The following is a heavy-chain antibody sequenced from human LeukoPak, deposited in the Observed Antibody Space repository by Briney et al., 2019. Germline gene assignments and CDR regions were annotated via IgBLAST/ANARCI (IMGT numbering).Heavy chain of an antibody. CDR3: AADDVDTAMVTGSY. CDR1: GYTFTSYD. CDR2: MNPNSGNT. V-gene: IGHV1-8*03. Sequence: ASVKVSCKASGYTFTSYDIIWVRQATGQGLEWMGWMNPNSGNTGYAQKFQERVTITRDMSTSTAYMELSSLRSEDTAVYYCAADDVDTAMVTGSYWGQGTLVTVSS. J-gene: IGHJ4*02. D-gene: IGHD5-18*01.